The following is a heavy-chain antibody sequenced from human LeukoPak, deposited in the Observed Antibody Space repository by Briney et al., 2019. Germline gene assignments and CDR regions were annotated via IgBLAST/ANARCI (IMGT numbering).Heavy chain of an antibody. V-gene: IGHV1-46*02. D-gene: IGHD2-21*02. Sequence: ASVTVSCKASGYTFNSYHIHWVRQAPGQGLEWMGTVNPSDGNINYAQKFQGRVTMTRDMSSGTVYMELSSLRSEDTAVYYCASNYGGDTGFDCWGRGTLVTVSS. J-gene: IGHJ5*01. CDR3: ASNYGGDTGFDC. CDR2: VNPSDGNI. CDR1: GYTFNSYH.